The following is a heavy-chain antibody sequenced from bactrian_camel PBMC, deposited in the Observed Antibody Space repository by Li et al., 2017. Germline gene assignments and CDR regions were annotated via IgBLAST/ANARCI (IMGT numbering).Heavy chain of an antibody. D-gene: IGHD5*01. J-gene: IGHJ4*01. Sequence: HVQLVESGGGSVQAGGSLRVSCTASRHTGDTNCMGWFRQAPGKEREGVATIHTTGVGSTYYADSVKGRFTISRDNAEMTLYLQLNSLKTEDTAMYYCASAGRTGWGPLARCRPGSYNYWGQGTQVTVS. CDR3: ASAGRTGWGPLARCRPGSYNY. V-gene: IGHV3S54*01. CDR1: RHTGDTNC. CDR2: IHTTGVGST.